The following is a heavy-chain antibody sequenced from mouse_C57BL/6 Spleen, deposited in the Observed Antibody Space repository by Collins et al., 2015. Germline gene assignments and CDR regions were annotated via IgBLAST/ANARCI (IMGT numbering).Heavy chain of an antibody. CDR2: ILPGSGGT. J-gene: IGHJ3*01. D-gene: IGHD2-3*01. CDR3: ARIGDGSSFAY. V-gene: IGHV1-9*01. Sequence: QVQLQQSGAELMKPGASVKLSCRATGYTFTGYWIEWVKQRPGHGLEWIGEILPGSGGTNYNEKFKGKATFTADTSSNTAYMQLSSLTTEDSAIYYCARIGDGSSFAYWGQGTLVTVSA. CDR1: GYTFTGYW.